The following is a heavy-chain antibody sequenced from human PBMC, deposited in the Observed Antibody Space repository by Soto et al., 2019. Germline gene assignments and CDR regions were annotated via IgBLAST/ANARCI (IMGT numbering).Heavy chain of an antibody. J-gene: IGHJ6*02. D-gene: IGHD2-2*02. V-gene: IGHV2-5*02. CDR2: IYWDDDK. Sequence: SGRTLVNPTQTLTLTCTFSGFSLSTSGVGVGWIRQPPGKALEWLALIYWDDDKRYSPSLKSRLTITKDTSKNQVVLTMNNMDPVDTATYYCARYCSSISCYTAGMDVWGLGTTVTVSS. CDR3: ARYCSSISCYTAGMDV. CDR1: GFSLSTSGVG.